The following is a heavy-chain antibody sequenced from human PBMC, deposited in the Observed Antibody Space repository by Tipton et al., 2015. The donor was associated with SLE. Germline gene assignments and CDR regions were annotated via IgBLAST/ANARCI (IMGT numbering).Heavy chain of an antibody. D-gene: IGHD6-13*01. CDR2: LYTSGTT. CDR1: GVSISSANYY. J-gene: IGHJ4*02. Sequence: TLSLTCTVSGVSISSANYYWTWIRQPAGKGLEWIGRLYTSGTTNYNPALESRVTISVDTSKNQFSLKLTSMTAADTAIYFCATYVAIAAADIDYWGQGMLVTVSS. V-gene: IGHV4-61*02. CDR3: ATYVAIAAADIDY.